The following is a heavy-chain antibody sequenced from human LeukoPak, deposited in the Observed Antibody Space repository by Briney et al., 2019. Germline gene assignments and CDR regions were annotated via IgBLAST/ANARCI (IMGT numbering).Heavy chain of an antibody. D-gene: IGHD3-9*01. Sequence: SKTLSLTCTVSGGSISSSSYYWGWIRQPPGKGLEWIGSIYYSGSTYYDPSLKSRVTISVDMSKNQFSLKLSSVTAADTAVYYCARDFLTYYDILTGPSAFDIWGQGTMVTVSS. CDR3: ARDFLTYYDILTGPSAFDI. J-gene: IGHJ3*02. V-gene: IGHV4-39*07. CDR2: IYYSGST. CDR1: GGSISSSSYY.